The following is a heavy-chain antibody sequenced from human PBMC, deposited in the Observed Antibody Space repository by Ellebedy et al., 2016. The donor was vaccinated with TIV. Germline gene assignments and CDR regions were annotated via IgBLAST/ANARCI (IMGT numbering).Heavy chain of an antibody. CDR3: ARALGPKHNWGRVLDS. CDR2: TNPTDLST. CDR1: GYSFTNFP. Sequence: ASVKVSXXAFGYSFTNFPIHWVRLASGQGLEWMGMTNPTDLSTIYAQKFQGRVAMTMDTSTSTAYMELTSLRSEDTAVYYCARALGPKHNWGRVLDSWGLGTLVTVSS. J-gene: IGHJ4*02. V-gene: IGHV1-46*01. D-gene: IGHD7-27*01.